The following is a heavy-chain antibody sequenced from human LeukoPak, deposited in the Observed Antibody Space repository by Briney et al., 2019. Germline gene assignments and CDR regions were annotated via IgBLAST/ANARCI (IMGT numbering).Heavy chain of an antibody. CDR3: ARAYYGSGYTYYFDY. V-gene: IGHV4-59*01. CDR1: GDSIRSYD. CDR2: ISYSGST. J-gene: IGHJ4*02. D-gene: IGHD3-10*01. Sequence: PSETLSLTCTVSGDSIRSYDWSWIRQSPGKGLEWIGYISYSGSTNYNPSLKSRVTISVDTSKNQFSLNLSSVTAADTAVYYCARAYYGSGYTYYFDYWGQGTLVTISS.